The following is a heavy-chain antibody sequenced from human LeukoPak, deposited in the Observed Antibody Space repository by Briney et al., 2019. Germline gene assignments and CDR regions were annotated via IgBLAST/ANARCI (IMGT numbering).Heavy chain of an antibody. J-gene: IGHJ6*02. CDR1: GYTFTGYY. D-gene: IGHD2-15*01. CDR2: INANSGGT. CDR3: AREVVVVVSGVPYGMDV. V-gene: IGHV1-2*02. Sequence: ASVKVSCKASGYTFTGYYMHWVRQDPGQGLEWMGWINANSGGTNYAQKFQGRVTITRDTSMSTAYMDLSRLRSDDTAVYYCAREVVVVVSGVPYGMDVWGQGTTVTVSS.